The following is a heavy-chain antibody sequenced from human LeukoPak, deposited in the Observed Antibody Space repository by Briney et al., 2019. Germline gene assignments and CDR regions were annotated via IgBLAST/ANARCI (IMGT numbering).Heavy chain of an antibody. CDR3: ATADMATVTWSWFDY. V-gene: IGHV1-69*13. CDR1: GGTFSTSA. CDR2: IIPIFSTA. Sequence: SVKVSCKAFGGTFSTSAISCVRQARGPGLEWMGGIIPIFSTANYAHKFHGRVVTTAVDTSSNAYMELISLRSEDTAAEYCATADMATVTWSWFDYWGQGTLVTVSS. D-gene: IGHD4-17*01. J-gene: IGHJ5*01.